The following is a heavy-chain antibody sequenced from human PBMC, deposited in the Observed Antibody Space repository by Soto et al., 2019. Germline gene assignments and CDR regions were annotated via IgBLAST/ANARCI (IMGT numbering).Heavy chain of an antibody. CDR1: GFDASVNF. CDR3: VRENYYYGMDV. CDR2: INNAYST. Sequence: EVQLEESGGTWVQPGGSLRLSCAASGFDASVNFMTWVRQAPGKGLEWVSAINNAYSTFYADSVKGRFTISRDTTKNTVYIQVSSLRVEDTAMYYCVRENYYYGMDVWGQGTAVTVSS. V-gene: IGHV3-66*01. J-gene: IGHJ6*02.